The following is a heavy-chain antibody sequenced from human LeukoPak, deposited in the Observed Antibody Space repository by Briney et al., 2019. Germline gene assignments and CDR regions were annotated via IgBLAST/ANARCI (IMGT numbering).Heavy chain of an antibody. Sequence: GGSLRLSCSASGFTFSSYGIHWVRQAPGKGLEWVALISYDGGNKYYADSVKGRFTISRDNSKNTLYLQMNSLRTEDTAVYYCARAPGYYDSSGYYYDYYCDSWGQGTLVTVS. D-gene: IGHD3-22*01. CDR3: ARAPGYYDSSGYYYDYYCDS. J-gene: IGHJ4*02. CDR2: ISYDGGNK. V-gene: IGHV3-30*01. CDR1: GFTFSSYG.